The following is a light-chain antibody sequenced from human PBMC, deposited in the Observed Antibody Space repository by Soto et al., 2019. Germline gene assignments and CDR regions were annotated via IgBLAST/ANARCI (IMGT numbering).Light chain of an antibody. V-gene: IGLV2-14*01. J-gene: IGLJ3*02. CDR2: EVS. CDR1: SSDVGGYNY. Sequence: QSALTQPASVSGSPGQSITISWTGTSSDVGGYNYVSWYQQHPGKAPKLMIYEVSNRPSGVSNRFSGSKSGNTASLTISGLHAEDEADYYCSSYTSSSTPLVFGGGTKLTDL. CDR3: SSYTSSSTPLV.